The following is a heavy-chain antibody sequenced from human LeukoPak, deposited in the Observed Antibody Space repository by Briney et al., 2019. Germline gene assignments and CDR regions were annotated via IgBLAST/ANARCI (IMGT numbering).Heavy chain of an antibody. Sequence: ASVKVSCKASGYTFTSYDINWVRQATGQGLEWMGWMNPNSGNTGYAQKFQGRVTMTRNTSISTAYMELSSLRSEDTAVYYCARVNYYDSSGYYLPFDYWGQGTLVTVSS. CDR2: MNPNSGNT. CDR3: ARVNYYDSSGYYLPFDY. J-gene: IGHJ4*02. D-gene: IGHD3-22*01. CDR1: GYTFTSYD. V-gene: IGHV1-8*01.